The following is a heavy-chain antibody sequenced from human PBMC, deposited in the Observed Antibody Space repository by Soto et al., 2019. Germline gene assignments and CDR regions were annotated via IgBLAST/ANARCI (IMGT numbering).Heavy chain of an antibody. V-gene: IGHV1-18*01. CDR2: ISAYNGNT. CDR1: GYTFTSYG. D-gene: IGHD6-19*01. CDR3: ASTRIAVAGSYYFDY. Sequence: VKVSCKASGYTFTSYGISWVRQAPGQGLEWMGWISAYNGNTNYAQKLQGRVTMTTDTSTSTAYMELRSLRSDDTAVYYCASTRIAVAGSYYFDYWGQGTLVTVSS. J-gene: IGHJ4*02.